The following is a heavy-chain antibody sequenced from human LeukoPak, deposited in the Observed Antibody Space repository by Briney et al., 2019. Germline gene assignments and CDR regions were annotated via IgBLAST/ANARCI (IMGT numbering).Heavy chain of an antibody. J-gene: IGHJ4*02. CDR2: ISYDGSNK. V-gene: IGHV3-30-3*01. D-gene: IGHD3-3*01. Sequence: GGSLRLSCAASGFTFSSYAMHWVRQAPGKGLEWVAVISYDGSNKYYADSVKGRFTISRDNPKNTLYLQMNSLRAEDTAVYYCARDLDYDFWSGYFDYWGQGTLVTVSS. CDR3: ARDLDYDFWSGYFDY. CDR1: GFTFSSYA.